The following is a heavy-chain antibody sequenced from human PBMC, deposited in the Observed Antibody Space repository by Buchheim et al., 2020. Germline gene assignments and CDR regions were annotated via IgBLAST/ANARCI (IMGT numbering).Heavy chain of an antibody. Sequence: QVTLKESGPALVKPTQTLTLTCTFSGFSLSTSGMRVSWIRQPPGKALEWLARIDWDDDKFYSTSLKTRLTISKDTSKNQVVLTMTNMDPLDTATYYCARSFTYYYDSSGYYPFDYWGQGTL. CDR3: ARSFTYYYDSSGYYPFDY. J-gene: IGHJ4*02. V-gene: IGHV2-70*04. D-gene: IGHD3-22*01. CDR2: IDWDDDK. CDR1: GFSLSTSGMR.